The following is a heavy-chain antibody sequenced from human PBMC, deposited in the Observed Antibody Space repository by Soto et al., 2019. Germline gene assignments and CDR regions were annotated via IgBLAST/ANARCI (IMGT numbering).Heavy chain of an antibody. V-gene: IGHV1-3*01. J-gene: IGHJ5*02. D-gene: IGHD3-22*01. CDR1: GYTFTSYA. CDR3: ARDTLLYDSSGQMVHGWFDP. Sequence: ASVKVSCKASGYTFTSYAMHWVRQAPGQRLEWMGWINAGNGNTKYSQKFQGRVTITRDTSASTAYMELSSLRSEDTAVYYCARDTLLYDSSGQMVHGWFDPWGQGTRVTVSS. CDR2: INAGNGNT.